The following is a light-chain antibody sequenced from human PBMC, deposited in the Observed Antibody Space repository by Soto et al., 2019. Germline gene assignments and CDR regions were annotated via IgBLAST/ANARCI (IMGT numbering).Light chain of an antibody. CDR1: QSISSY. Sequence: DIPMTQSPSSLSASVGDRVTITCRASQSISSYLNWYQQKPGKAPKLLIYAASSLQSWVPSRFSGSRSGTDFTLTISSLQQEDFATYSCQQSYSTPHTFGQGTKLEIK. V-gene: IGKV1-39*01. CDR3: QQSYSTPHT. CDR2: AAS. J-gene: IGKJ2*01.